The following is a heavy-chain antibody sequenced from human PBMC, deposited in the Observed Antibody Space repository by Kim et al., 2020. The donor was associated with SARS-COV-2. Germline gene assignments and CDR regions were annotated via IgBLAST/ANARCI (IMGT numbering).Heavy chain of an antibody. CDR3: AREGGGVLLWFGAEINYYYDGMAV. Sequence: SETLSLTCAVYGGSFSGYYWSWIRQPPGKGLEWIGEINHSGSTNYNPSLKSRVTISVDTSKNQFSLKLSSVTAADTAVYYCAREGGGVLLWFGAEINYYYDGMAVWGQGTTVTVSS. J-gene: IGHJ6*02. V-gene: IGHV4-34*01. CDR2: INHSGST. CDR1: GGSFSGYY. D-gene: IGHD3-10*01.